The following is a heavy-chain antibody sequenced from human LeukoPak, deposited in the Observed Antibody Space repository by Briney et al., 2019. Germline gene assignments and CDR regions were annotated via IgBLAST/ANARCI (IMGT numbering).Heavy chain of an antibody. CDR3: ARDLAGQYCSSTTYCTFIRDTYFDY. D-gene: IGHD2-2*02. V-gene: IGHV1-2*02. CDR2: INPNRGGT. CDR1: GYTFTGNY. Sequence: ASVKVSCKASGYTFTGNYIHWLRQAPGLGLEWMGWINPNRGGTKYADSFQGRVTLTRDTSISTVYMELSRLRSDDTAVYFCARDLAGQYCSSTTYCTFIRDTYFDYWGQGTLVTVSS. J-gene: IGHJ4*02.